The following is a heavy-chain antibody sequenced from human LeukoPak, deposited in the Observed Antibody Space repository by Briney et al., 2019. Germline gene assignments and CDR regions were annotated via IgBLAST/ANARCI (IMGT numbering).Heavy chain of an antibody. V-gene: IGHV3-30*18. CDR3: AKEEGYGMIVDLIDY. Sequence: GGSLRLSCAASGFTFSSYGMHWVRQAPGKGLEWVAVISYDGSNKYYADSVKGRFTISRDNSKNTLYLQMNSLRAEDTAVYYCAKEEGYGMIVDLIDYWGQGTLVTVSP. J-gene: IGHJ4*02. CDR1: GFTFSSYG. D-gene: IGHD3-22*01. CDR2: ISYDGSNK.